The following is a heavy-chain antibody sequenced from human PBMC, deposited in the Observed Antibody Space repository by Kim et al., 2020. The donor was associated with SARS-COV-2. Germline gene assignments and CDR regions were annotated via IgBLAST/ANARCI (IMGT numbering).Heavy chain of an antibody. CDR1: GFTFSSYA. D-gene: IGHD5-18*01. CDR3: ARGGGYSYGSAPKAFDI. Sequence: GGSLRLSCAASGFTFSSYAMHWVRQAPGKGLEWVAVISYDGSNKYYADSVKGRFTISRDNSKNTLYLQMNSLRAEDTAVYYCARGGGYSYGSAPKAFDIWGQGTMVTVSS. V-gene: IGHV3-30*04. CDR2: ISYDGSNK. J-gene: IGHJ3*02.